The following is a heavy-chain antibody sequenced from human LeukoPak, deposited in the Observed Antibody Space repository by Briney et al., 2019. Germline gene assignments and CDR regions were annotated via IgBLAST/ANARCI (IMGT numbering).Heavy chain of an antibody. D-gene: IGHD3-10*01. V-gene: IGHV3-30-3*01. CDR1: GFTFSSYA. CDR2: ISYDGSNK. CDR3: ARCSYGSGSYYFDY. Sequence: GGSLRLSCAASGFTFSSYAMHWVRQAPGKGLEWVAVISYDGSNKYYADSVKGRFTISRDNSKNTLYLQMNSLRAEDTAVYYCARCSYGSGSYYFDYWGQGTLVTVSS. J-gene: IGHJ4*02.